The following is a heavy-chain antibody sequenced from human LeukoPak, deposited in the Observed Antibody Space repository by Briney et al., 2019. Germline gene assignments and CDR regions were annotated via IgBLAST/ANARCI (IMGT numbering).Heavy chain of an antibody. D-gene: IGHD3-10*01. Sequence: GGSLRLPCPPSGSIFRNAWLSWVRQAPGKGLEWVGRIKSKTDGGTTDYAAPVKGRLTISRDDSKNTLYLQMNSLKTEDTAVYYCTTAAGSGSYYNIVFDYWGQGTLVTVSS. CDR1: GSIFRNAW. CDR3: TTAAGSGSYYNIVFDY. V-gene: IGHV3-15*01. CDR2: IKSKTDGGTT. J-gene: IGHJ4*02.